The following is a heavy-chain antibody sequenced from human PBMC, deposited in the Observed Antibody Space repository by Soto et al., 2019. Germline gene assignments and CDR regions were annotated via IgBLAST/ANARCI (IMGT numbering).Heavy chain of an antibody. J-gene: IGHJ6*03. V-gene: IGHV3-15*01. CDR2: IKSKTDGGTT. CDR3: TTAPFTDQLLNYYYYYMDV. D-gene: IGHD2-2*01. CDR1: GFTFSNAW. Sequence: GGSLRLSCAASGFTFSNAWMSWVRQAPGKGLEWVGRIKSKTDGGTTDYNAPVKGRFTTSRDDSKNTLYLQMNSLKTEDTAVYYCTTAPFTDQLLNYYYYYMDVWGKGTTVTVSS.